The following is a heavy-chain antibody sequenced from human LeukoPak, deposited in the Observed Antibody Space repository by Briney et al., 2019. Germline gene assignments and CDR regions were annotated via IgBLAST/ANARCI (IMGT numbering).Heavy chain of an antibody. Sequence: NTGGSLRLSCAASGFTFSSIAMSWVRQAPGKGLEWVSSISSSSVYTYYADSMKGRFTVSRDNAKNSLYLQMNSLRVEDTAVYYCARTERILPAALFDTWGQGTPVTVSS. CDR3: ARTERILPAALFDT. CDR1: GFTFSSIA. J-gene: IGHJ5*02. D-gene: IGHD2-2*01. CDR2: ISSSSVYT. V-gene: IGHV3-21*06.